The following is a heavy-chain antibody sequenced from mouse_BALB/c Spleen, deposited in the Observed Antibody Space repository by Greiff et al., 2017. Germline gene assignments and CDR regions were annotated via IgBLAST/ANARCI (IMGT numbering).Heavy chain of an antibody. CDR1: GFTFSSYG. V-gene: IGHV5-6-3*01. CDR2: INSNGGST. D-gene: IGHD2-2*01. CDR3: ARDLRRLRRDYWYFDV. J-gene: IGHJ1*01. Sequence: EGQVVESGGGLVQPGGSLKLSCAASGFTFSSYGMSWVRQTPDKRLELVATINSNGGSTYYPDSVKGRFTISRDNAKNTLYLQMSSLKSEDTAMYYCARDLRRLRRDYWYFDVWGAGTTVTVSS.